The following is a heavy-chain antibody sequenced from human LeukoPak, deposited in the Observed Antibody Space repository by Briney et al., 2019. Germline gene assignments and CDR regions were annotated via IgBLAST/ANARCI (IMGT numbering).Heavy chain of an antibody. CDR1: GFPLNHFV. CDR2: FCGSGGSK. CDR3: AKDAGLGTAMAVNFDY. J-gene: IGHJ4*02. V-gene: IGHV3-23*01. Sequence: GSLRPLRSTPGFPLNHFVMRWVPQGPGEGVEGVSAFCGSGGSKYYADSVKGRFTISRDNSKNTLYLQMNSLRAEDTAVYYCAKDAGLGTAMAVNFDYWGQGTLVAVSS. D-gene: IGHD5-18*01.